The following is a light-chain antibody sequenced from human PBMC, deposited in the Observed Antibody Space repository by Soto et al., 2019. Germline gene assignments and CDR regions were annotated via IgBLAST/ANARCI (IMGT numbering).Light chain of an antibody. CDR1: SSDVGGYKY. CDR3: SSYTSSSLYV. Sequence: QSALTQPASVSGSPGQSITIFCTGTSSDVGGYKYVSWYQQYPGKAPKLMIYDVSNRPSGVSDRFSGSKSGNTASLTISGLQAEDEADYYCSSYTSSSLYVFGTGTKLTVL. V-gene: IGLV2-14*01. CDR2: DVS. J-gene: IGLJ1*01.